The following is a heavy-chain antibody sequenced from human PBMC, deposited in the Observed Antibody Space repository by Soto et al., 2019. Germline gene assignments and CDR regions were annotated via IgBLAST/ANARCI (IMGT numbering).Heavy chain of an antibody. CDR3: ARKPSGAAASSFDS. Sequence: GESLKISCQCSGYIFTIYWISWVRQMPGKGLEWMGRIDPSDSYTSYRPSFQGHVTISGDKSISTVYLQWSSLKASDTAMYYCARKPSGAAASSFDSWGQGTLVTVSS. CDR1: GYIFTIYW. J-gene: IGHJ4*02. CDR2: IDPSDSYT. D-gene: IGHD6-13*01. V-gene: IGHV5-10-1*01.